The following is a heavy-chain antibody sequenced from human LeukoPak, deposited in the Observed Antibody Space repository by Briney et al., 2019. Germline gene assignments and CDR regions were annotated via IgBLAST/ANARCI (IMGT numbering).Heavy chain of an antibody. CDR3: AKALDTYGYMRFDF. V-gene: IGHV3-23*01. D-gene: IGHD5-18*01. CDR1: GFTFVSYA. Sequence: GGSLRLSCAASGFTFVSYAMTWVRQAPGKGLEWVSANGGGDTTYYADSVKGRLTISRDKSKNTMYLQMNSLRAEDTALYYCAKALDTYGYMRFDFWGQGTLVTVSS. CDR2: NGGGDTT. J-gene: IGHJ4*02.